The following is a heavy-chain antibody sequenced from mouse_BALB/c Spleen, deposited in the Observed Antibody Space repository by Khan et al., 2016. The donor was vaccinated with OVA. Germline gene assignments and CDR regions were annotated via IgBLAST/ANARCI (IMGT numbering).Heavy chain of an antibody. V-gene: IGHV1-69*02. CDR2: IDPSDSHT. D-gene: IGHD1-1*01. Sequence: VQLQESGAELVKPGASVKLSCKASGYTFSSYWMHWVKQRPGQGLEWIGEIDPSDSHTYYNQKFKGKATLNVDKSSSTAYMQRSSLTSEDSSVYYGARSYYYGSSTWFAYWGQGTLVTVSA. CDR1: GYTFSSYW. J-gene: IGHJ3*01. CDR3: ARSYYYGSSTWFAY.